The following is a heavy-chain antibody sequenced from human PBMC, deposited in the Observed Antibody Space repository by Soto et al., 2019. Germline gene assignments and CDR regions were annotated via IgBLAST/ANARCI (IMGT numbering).Heavy chain of an antibody. Sequence: QVQLVQSGAEVKKPGASVKVSCKASGYTFTSHDINWMRQATGQGLEWMGWMNPNSGHTNYAQKFQGRVTMTRDTSLSTACVELADLRSEDTDIYYCASDVSTTWGQGTLVTVSS. CDR1: GYTFTSHD. V-gene: IGHV1-8*01. CDR2: MNPNSGHT. D-gene: IGHD2-2*01. CDR3: ASDVSTT. J-gene: IGHJ5*02.